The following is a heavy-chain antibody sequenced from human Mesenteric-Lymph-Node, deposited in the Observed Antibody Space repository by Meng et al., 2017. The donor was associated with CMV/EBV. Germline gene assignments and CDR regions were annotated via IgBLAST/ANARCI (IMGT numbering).Heavy chain of an antibody. V-gene: IGHV3-23*01. CDR2: ITSRGGNT. CDR3: VLVRPPTYVMDV. CDR1: GFSFSNYV. Sequence: GGSLRLSCAASGFSFSNYVMSWVRWAPGQGLQWVSGITSRGGNTYYMASVKGRFTISRDNSRNTLYLQMNSLRAEDTDPKTIVLVRPPTYVMDVWGQGTTVTVSS. D-gene: IGHD2-2*01. J-gene: IGHJ6*02.